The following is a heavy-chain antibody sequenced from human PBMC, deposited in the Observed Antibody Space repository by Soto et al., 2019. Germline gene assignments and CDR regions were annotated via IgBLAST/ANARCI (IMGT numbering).Heavy chain of an antibody. J-gene: IGHJ4*02. CDR1: GDTFTDYY. CDR3: ARGGHVVVVTAALDY. D-gene: IGHD2-21*02. CDR2: VNPSGGHT. Sequence: QVQLMQSGAEVKKPGASVKVSCKASGDTFTDYYIHWVRQAPGQGLEWMGTVNPSGGHTTYAQHFRGRVTMTRDTSTSRLYMELTSLTSDDTAVYYWARGGHVVVVTAALDYWGQGTLVTVSS. V-gene: IGHV1-46*01.